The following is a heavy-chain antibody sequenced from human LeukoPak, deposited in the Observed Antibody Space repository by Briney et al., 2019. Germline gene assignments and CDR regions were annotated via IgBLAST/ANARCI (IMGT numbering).Heavy chain of an antibody. CDR2: IYYSGST. CDR1: GGSISSSSYY. V-gene: IGHV4-39*01. CDR3: ARQDSSSSE. D-gene: IGHD6-6*01. Sequence: KPSETLSLTCTVSGGSISSSSYYWGWIRQPPGKGQEWIGSIYYSGSTYYNPSLKSRVTISVDTSKNQFSLKLSSVTAADTAVYYCARQDSSSSEWGQGTLVTVSS. J-gene: IGHJ4*02.